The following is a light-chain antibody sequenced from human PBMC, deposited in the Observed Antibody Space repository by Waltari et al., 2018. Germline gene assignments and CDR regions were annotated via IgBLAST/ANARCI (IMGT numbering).Light chain of an antibody. Sequence: DIQMPQSPSSLSASVGDRVTITCQASQDISNYLNWYQQKPGKAPKLLIYDASNLETGVPSRFSGSGSGTDFTFTINSLQPEDIATYYCQQYDNLPITFGQGTRLEIK. CDR1: QDISNY. V-gene: IGKV1-33*01. CDR3: QQYDNLPIT. J-gene: IGKJ5*01. CDR2: DAS.